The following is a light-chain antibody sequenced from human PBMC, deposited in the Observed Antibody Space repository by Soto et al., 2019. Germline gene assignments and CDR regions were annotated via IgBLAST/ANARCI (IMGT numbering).Light chain of an antibody. CDR1: QSVSSSY. Sequence: EIVLTQSPGTLSLSPGDRATLSCRASQSVSSSYLAWYQQKPGQAPRLLIYGASSRATGIPDRFSGSGSGTDFTFTISRLEPEDFAVYYCQQYGSSPLFTFGPGTKVDI. CDR3: QQYGSSPLFT. V-gene: IGKV3-20*01. J-gene: IGKJ3*01. CDR2: GAS.